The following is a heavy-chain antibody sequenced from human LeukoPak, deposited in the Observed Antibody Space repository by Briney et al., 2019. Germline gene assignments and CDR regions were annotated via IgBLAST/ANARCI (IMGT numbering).Heavy chain of an antibody. D-gene: IGHD3-16*02. CDR1: GYTFTSYY. CDR2: INPSGGST. CDR3: ARAGGFGGVIARRNGFDP. V-gene: IGHV1-46*01. J-gene: IGHJ5*02. Sequence: ASVKVSCKASGYTFTSYYMHWVRQAPGQGLEWMGIINPSGGSTSYAQKFQGRVTMTRDTSTSTVYMELSSLRSEDTAVYYCARAGGFGGVIARRNGFDPWGQGTLVTVSP.